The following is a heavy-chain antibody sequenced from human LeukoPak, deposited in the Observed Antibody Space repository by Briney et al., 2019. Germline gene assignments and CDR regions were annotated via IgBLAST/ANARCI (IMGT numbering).Heavy chain of an antibody. CDR1: GFTFNDYH. Sequence: SGGSLRLSCAASGFTFNDYHMNWIRQAPGKGLEWISYISPGGGDIYFADSVKGRFTLSRDNAKNSLYLQVSSLTAEDTAVYYCASGRDIEVAGPEGYFDHWGQGTLVTVSS. CDR3: ASGRDIEVAGPEGYFDH. V-gene: IGHV3-11*01. D-gene: IGHD6-19*01. CDR2: ISPGGGDI. J-gene: IGHJ4*02.